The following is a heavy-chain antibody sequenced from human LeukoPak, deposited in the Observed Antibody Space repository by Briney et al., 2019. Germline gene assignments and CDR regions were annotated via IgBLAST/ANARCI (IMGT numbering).Heavy chain of an antibody. CDR2: TYYRSKWHN. J-gene: IGHJ4*02. CDR1: GDSVSSSSSA. V-gene: IGHV6-1*01. CDR3: ARNLRPDFDS. Sequence: PSQTLSLTCAISGDSVSSSSSAWSWIRQSPSRGLEWLGRTYYRSKWHNDYAESVKSRITINPDTSKNEFSLQLNSVTPEDTAVYYCARNLRPDFDSWGQGTLVTVSS.